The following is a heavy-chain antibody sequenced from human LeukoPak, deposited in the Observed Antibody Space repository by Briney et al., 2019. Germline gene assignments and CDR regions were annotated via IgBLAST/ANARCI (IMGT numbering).Heavy chain of an antibody. CDR2: INHSGST. CDR1: GGSFSGYY. V-gene: IGHV4-34*01. CDR3: ARELNYYVSSGYDY. D-gene: IGHD3-22*01. J-gene: IGHJ4*02. Sequence: SETLSLTCAVYGGSFSGYYWSWIRQPPGKGLEWIGEINHSGSTNYNPSLKSRVTISVDTSKNQFSLKLSSVTAADTAVYYCARELNYYVSSGYDYWGQGTLVTVSS.